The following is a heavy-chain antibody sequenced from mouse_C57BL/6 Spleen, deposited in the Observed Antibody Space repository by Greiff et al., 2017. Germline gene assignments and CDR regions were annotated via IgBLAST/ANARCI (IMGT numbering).Heavy chain of an antibody. CDR3: ARYTTSGSSEGYYFDY. D-gene: IGHD1-1*01. CDR2: IHPNSGST. J-gene: IGHJ2*01. CDR1: GYTFTSYW. V-gene: IGHV1-64*01. Sequence: QVQLQQPGAELVKPGASVKLSCKASGYTFTSYWMHWVKQRPGQGLEWIGMIHPNSGSTNYNEKFKSKATLTVDKSSSTAYMQLSSLTSEDSAVYYCARYTTSGSSEGYYFDYWGQGTTRTVAS.